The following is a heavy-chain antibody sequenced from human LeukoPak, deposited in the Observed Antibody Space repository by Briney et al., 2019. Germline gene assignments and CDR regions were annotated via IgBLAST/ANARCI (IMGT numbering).Heavy chain of an antibody. V-gene: IGHV1-46*01. D-gene: IGHD2-21*02. CDR3: ARGPYCGGDCWDVHYFDY. J-gene: IGHJ4*02. Sequence: ASVKVSCKASGYTFTSYYMHWVRQAPGQGLEWMGIINPSGGSTSYAQKFQGRVTMTRDMSTSTVYMELSSLRSEDTAVYYCARGPYCGGDCWDVHYFDYWGQGTLVTVSS. CDR1: GYTFTSYY. CDR2: INPSGGST.